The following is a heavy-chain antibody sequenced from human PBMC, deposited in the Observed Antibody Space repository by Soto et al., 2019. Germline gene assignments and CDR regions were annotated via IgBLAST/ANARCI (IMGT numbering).Heavy chain of an antibody. D-gene: IGHD2-21*02. Sequence: SETLSLTCAVYGGSFSGYYWSWIRQPPGKGLEWIGEINHSGSTNYNPSLKSRVTISVDTSKNQFSLKLSSVTAPDTAVYYCARALRGGGVTTPKGFVWGKGTTVTVSS. J-gene: IGHJ6*04. CDR1: GGSFSGYY. CDR2: INHSGST. CDR3: ARALRGGGVTTPKGFV. V-gene: IGHV4-34*01.